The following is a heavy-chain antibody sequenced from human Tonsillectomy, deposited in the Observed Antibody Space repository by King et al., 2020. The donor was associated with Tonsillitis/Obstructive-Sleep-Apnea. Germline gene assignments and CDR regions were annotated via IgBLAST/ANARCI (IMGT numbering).Heavy chain of an antibody. CDR1: GFTLSNAW. V-gene: IGHV3-15*01. J-gene: IGHJ6*03. Sequence: LQLVQSGGGLVKAGGSLRLSCAASGFTLSNAWMSWVRQAPGKGLEWVGRIKSKIDGGTTDYVAPVKGRFTISRDDSKNTLYLQMNSLKTEDTAVYYCTTDRITALVLGYYYYMDVWGKGTTVTVSS. CDR3: TTDRITALVLGYYYYMDV. D-gene: IGHD6-6*01. CDR2: IKSKIDGGTT.